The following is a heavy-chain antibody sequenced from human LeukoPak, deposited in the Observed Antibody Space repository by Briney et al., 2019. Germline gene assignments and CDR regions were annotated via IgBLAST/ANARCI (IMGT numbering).Heavy chain of an antibody. CDR3: TSLLLYYYGSGSYSY. D-gene: IGHD3-10*01. CDR1: GFTFSSYA. V-gene: IGHV3-23*01. CDR2: ISGSGGST. Sequence: GGSLRLSCAASGFTFSSYAMSWVRQAPGKGLEWVSAISGSGGSTYYADSVKGRSTISRDDSKNTAYLQMNSLKTEDTAVYYCTSLLLYYYGSGSYSYWGQGTLVTVSS. J-gene: IGHJ4*02.